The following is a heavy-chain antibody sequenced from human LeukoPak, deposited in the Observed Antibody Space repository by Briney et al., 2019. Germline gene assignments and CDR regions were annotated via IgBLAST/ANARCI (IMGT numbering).Heavy chain of an antibody. Sequence: AGGSLRLXCAASGFTFSSYGMHWVRQAPGKGLEWVAFIRYGGSNRYYADSVKGRFTISRDNSKNTLYLQMNSLRAEDTAVYYCAKERDVLRVLEWLSPKFDYWGQGTLVTVSS. CDR1: GFTFSSYG. CDR3: AKERDVLRVLEWLSPKFDY. J-gene: IGHJ4*02. D-gene: IGHD3-3*01. V-gene: IGHV3-30*02. CDR2: IRYGGSNR.